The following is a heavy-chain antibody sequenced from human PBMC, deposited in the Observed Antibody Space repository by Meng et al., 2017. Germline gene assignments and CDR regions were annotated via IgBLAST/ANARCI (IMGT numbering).Heavy chain of an antibody. CDR3: ARSLGGQQLAYFDY. D-gene: IGHD6-13*01. J-gene: IGHJ4*02. CDR2: ISYDGSNK. CDR1: GFTFSGSV. V-gene: IGHV3-30*04. Sequence: GGSLRLSCAASGFTFSGSVMHWVRQASGKGLEWVAVISYDGSNKYYADSVKGRFTISRDNSKNTLYLQMNSLRAEDTAVYYCARSLGGQQLAYFDYWGQGTLVTVSS.